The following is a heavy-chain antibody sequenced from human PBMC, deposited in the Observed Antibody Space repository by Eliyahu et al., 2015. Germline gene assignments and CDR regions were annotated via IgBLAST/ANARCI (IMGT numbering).Heavy chain of an antibody. Sequence: EVQLVESGGGLVKPGGSLRXSCXASGFTFSSYSMXWXRQAPGKGLEWVSSIRSSSSYIYYADSVXGRFTISRDNAKNSLYLQMNSLRAEDTAVYYCASVTGTTMIWGQGTLVTVSS. J-gene: IGHJ4*02. CDR1: GFTFSSYS. V-gene: IGHV3-21*01. D-gene: IGHD1-7*01. CDR2: IRSSSSYI. CDR3: ASVTGTTMI.